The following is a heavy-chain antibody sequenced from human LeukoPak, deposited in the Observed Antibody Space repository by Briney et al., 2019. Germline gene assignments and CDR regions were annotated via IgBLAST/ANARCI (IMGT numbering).Heavy chain of an antibody. V-gene: IGHV3-48*01. D-gene: IGHD3-10*01. CDR1: GFTFSSYS. CDR2: ISTTSSAI. J-gene: IGHJ6*04. Sequence: GGSLRLSCVASGFTFSSYSMNWVRQAPGKGLEWVSFISTTSSAIYYADSVKGRFTISRDNAKNSLYLQMNSLRAEDTAVYYCARAGYGSGIYMDVWGKGTTVTISS. CDR3: ARAGYGSGIYMDV.